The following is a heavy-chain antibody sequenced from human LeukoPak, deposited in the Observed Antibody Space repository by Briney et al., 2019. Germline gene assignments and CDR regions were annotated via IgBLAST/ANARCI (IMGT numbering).Heavy chain of an antibody. J-gene: IGHJ4*02. CDR1: GFTFSSYA. D-gene: IGHD3-22*01. Sequence: GGSLRLSCAASGFTFSSYAMSWVRQAPGKGLEWVSAISGSGGSTYYADSVKGRFTISRDNSKNTLYLQMNSLRAEDTAEYYCAKTLYYYDSSGYYYFDYWGQGTLVTVSS. CDR2: ISGSGGST. V-gene: IGHV3-23*01. CDR3: AKTLYYYDSSGYYYFDY.